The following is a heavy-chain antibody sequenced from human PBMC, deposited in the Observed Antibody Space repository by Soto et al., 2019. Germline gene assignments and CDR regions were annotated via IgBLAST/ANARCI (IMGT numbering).Heavy chain of an antibody. Sequence: ASVKVSCKASGYTFTSYGISWVRQAPGQGLEWMGWISAYNGNTNYAQKLQGRVTMTTDTSTSTAYMELRSLRSDDTAVYYCARDRPGITMVRGVPMYWGQGTLVTVSS. CDR3: ARDRPGITMVRGVPMY. J-gene: IGHJ4*02. V-gene: IGHV1-18*01. D-gene: IGHD3-10*01. CDR1: GYTFTSYG. CDR2: ISAYNGNT.